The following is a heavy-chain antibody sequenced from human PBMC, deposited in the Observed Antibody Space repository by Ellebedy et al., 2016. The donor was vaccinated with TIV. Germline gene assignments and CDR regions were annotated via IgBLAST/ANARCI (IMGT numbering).Heavy chain of an antibody. CDR1: GFTLSGHW. J-gene: IGHJ4*02. CDR2: INTDGSSR. Sequence: GGSLRLSCAASGFTLSGHWMHWIRQAPGKGLMWLSRINTDGSSRSYADSVEGRITISRDNAKNTVYLQMDSLRADDTAVYYCARESVRYFDWDFWGQGTLVTVSS. V-gene: IGHV3-74*01. CDR3: ARESVRYFDWDF. D-gene: IGHD3-9*01.